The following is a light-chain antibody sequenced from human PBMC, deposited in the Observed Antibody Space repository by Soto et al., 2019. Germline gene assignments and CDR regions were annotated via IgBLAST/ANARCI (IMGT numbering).Light chain of an antibody. Sequence: DIQLTQSPASLSASIGDRVTITCRASRSVAYFLNWYQHKPGKAPELLIYAASTLETGVPSRFSGTYSGTDFTLTISNLQPEDFGTYFGQQSYSVPPTFGQGTK. CDR1: RSVAYF. CDR3: QQSYSVPPT. V-gene: IGKV1-39*01. J-gene: IGKJ2*01. CDR2: AAS.